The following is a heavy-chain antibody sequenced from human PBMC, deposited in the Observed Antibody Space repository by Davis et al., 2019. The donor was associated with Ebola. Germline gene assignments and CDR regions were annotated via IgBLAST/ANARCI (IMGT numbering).Heavy chain of an antibody. CDR3: ARVGTTGNTYYYYGMDV. J-gene: IGHJ6*04. D-gene: IGHD1-1*01. Sequence: HTGGSLRLSCAASGFTFSNYWMSWVRQAPGKGLVWVSRINSDGSSTSYADSVKGRFTISRDNAKNTLYLQMNSLRAEDTAVYYCARVGTTGNTYYYYGMDVWGKGTTVTVSS. V-gene: IGHV3-74*01. CDR1: GFTFSNYW. CDR2: INSDGSST.